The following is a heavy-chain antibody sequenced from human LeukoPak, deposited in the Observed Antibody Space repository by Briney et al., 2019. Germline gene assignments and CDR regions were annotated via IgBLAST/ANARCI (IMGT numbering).Heavy chain of an antibody. CDR3: AREGGSGSFWFDP. CDR1: GYTFTGYY. Sequence: ASVKVSCKASGYTFTGYYMHWVRQAPGQGLEWMGWINPNSGGTNYAQKFQGWVTMTRDTSISTAYMELSRLRSDDTAVYYCAREGGSGSFWFDPWGQGTLVTVFS. D-gene: IGHD3-10*01. V-gene: IGHV1-2*04. CDR2: INPNSGGT. J-gene: IGHJ5*02.